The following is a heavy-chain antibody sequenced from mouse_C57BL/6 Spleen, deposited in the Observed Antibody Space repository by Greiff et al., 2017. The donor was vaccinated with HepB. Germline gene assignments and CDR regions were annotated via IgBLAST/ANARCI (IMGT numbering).Heavy chain of an antibody. CDR1: GYTFTSYW. V-gene: IGHV1-55*01. CDR2: IYPGSGST. D-gene: IGHD1-1*01. CDR3: ASLYDSSYYFDY. Sequence: VQLQQPGAELVKPGASVKMSCKASGYTFTSYWITWVKQRPGQGLEWIGDIYPGSGSTNYNEKFKSKATMTVDTSSSTAYMQLSSLTSEDSAVYYCASLYDSSYYFDYWGQGTTLTVSS. J-gene: IGHJ2*01.